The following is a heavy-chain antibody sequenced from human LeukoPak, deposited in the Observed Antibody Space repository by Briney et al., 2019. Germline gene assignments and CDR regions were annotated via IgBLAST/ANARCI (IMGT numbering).Heavy chain of an antibody. CDR2: ISSSGSTI. CDR3: ARDWLDGMDV. Sequence: PGGSLRLSCAASGFTFSSYKMNWVRQAPGKGLEWVSYISSSGSTIYYADSVKGRFTISRDNAKNSLYLQMNSLRAEDTAVYYCARDWLDGMDVWGQGTTVTVSS. J-gene: IGHJ6*02. CDR1: GFTFSSYK. D-gene: IGHD3-22*01. V-gene: IGHV3-48*03.